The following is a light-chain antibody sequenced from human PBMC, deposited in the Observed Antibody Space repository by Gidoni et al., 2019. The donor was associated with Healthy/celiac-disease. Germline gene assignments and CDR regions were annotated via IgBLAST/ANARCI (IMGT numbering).Light chain of an antibody. CDR2: AAS. CDR1: QGISSY. CDR3: QQYYSYPLT. V-gene: IGKV1-8*01. J-gene: IGKJ4*01. Sequence: AIRMTQSPSSFSASTGDRVTITCRAGQGISSYLAWYQQKPGKAPKLLIYAASTLQSGVPSRFSGSGSGTDFTLTISCLQSEDFATYYCQQYYSYPLTFGGGTKVEIK.